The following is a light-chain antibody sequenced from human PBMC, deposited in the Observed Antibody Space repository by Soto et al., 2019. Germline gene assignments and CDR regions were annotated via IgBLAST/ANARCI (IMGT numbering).Light chain of an antibody. Sequence: QSALTQPPSASGSPGQSVAISCTGTSSDVGGYNLVSWYQQHPGKAPKLIIYEVSNRPSGVSNRFSGSKSGNTASLSISGLQAEDEADYYCSSYTSVISLVFGTGTKVTVL. V-gene: IGLV2-14*01. CDR2: EVS. CDR1: SSDVGGYNL. J-gene: IGLJ1*01. CDR3: SSYTSVISLV.